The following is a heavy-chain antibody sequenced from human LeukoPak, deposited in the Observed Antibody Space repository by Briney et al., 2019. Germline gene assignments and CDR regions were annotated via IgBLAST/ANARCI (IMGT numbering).Heavy chain of an antibody. Sequence: PSETLSLTCTVSGGSISSSSYYWGWIRQPPGKGLEWIGSIYHSGSTYYNPSLKSRVTISVDTSKNQFSLKLSSVTAADTAVYYCARTGRYDFWSGYYKAPFDYWGQGTLVTVSS. CDR1: GGSISSSSYY. V-gene: IGHV4-39*01. D-gene: IGHD3-3*01. J-gene: IGHJ4*02. CDR3: ARTGRYDFWSGYYKAPFDY. CDR2: IYHSGST.